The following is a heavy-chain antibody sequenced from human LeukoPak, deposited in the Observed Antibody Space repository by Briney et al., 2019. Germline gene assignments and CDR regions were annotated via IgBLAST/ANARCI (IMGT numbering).Heavy chain of an antibody. CDR3: ARLKVADSESFDL. CDR2: IFFSGST. CDR1: GGSIDSHF. Sequence: SETLSLTCTVSGGSIDSHFWSWIRQPPGKGLEWIGNIFFSGSTNNNPSLESRLTISQDSSKNQVSLKLASATAADTAIYYCARLKVADSESFDLWGHGTLATVSS. J-gene: IGHJ3*01. V-gene: IGHV4-59*08.